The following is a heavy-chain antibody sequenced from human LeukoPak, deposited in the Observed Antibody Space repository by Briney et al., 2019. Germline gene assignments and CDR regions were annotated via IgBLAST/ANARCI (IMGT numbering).Heavy chain of an antibody. Sequence: GGSLRLSCTVSGLTFSISGMHWVRQAPGKGLEWVTFIRDDGSSEHYADSVKGRFTVSRDHSKNTVYLQMNSLTLEDTAVYYCAKLVDYCEGRTCFNTYYYTDIWGKGTTVTVSS. D-gene: IGHD4/OR15-4a*01. CDR3: AKLVDYCEGRTCFNTYYYTDI. CDR1: GLTFSISG. J-gene: IGHJ6*03. CDR2: IRDDGSSE. V-gene: IGHV3-30*02.